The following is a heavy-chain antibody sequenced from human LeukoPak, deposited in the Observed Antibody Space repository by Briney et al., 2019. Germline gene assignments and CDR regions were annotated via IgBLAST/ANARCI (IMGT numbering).Heavy chain of an antibody. Sequence: PSETLSLTCTVSGGSISSGGYYWSWIRQHPGKGLEWIGYIYYSGSTYYNPSLKSRVTISVDTSKNQFSLKLSSVTAADTAVYYCARGLATMIEYCMDVWGKGTTVTVSS. D-gene: IGHD3-22*01. CDR3: ARGLATMIEYCMDV. J-gene: IGHJ6*03. V-gene: IGHV4-31*03. CDR1: GGSISSGGYY. CDR2: IYYSGST.